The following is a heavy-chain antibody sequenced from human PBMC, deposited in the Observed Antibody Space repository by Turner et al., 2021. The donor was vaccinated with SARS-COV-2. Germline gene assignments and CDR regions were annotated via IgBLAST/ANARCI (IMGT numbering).Heavy chain of an antibody. CDR3: ARDHYYDSSGYTLDAFDI. D-gene: IGHD3-22*01. CDR1: GFTFSSYG. CDR2: IFYDVSNK. Sequence: SGFTFSSYGMHWVRQAPGKGLEWVAVIFYDVSNKYYADSVKGRFTISRDNSKNTLYLQMNRLRAEDTAVYYCARDHYYDSSGYTLDAFDIWGQGTMVTISS. J-gene: IGHJ3*02. V-gene: IGHV3-33*01.